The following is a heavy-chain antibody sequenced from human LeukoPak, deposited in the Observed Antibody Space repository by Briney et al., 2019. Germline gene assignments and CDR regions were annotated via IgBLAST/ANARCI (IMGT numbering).Heavy chain of an antibody. V-gene: IGHV3-23*01. CDR2: VGNSGGGR. J-gene: IGHJ4*02. D-gene: IGHD1-26*01. Sequence: GGSLRLSCADSGLTFSSFAMSWVRQAPGKGLEWVSGVGNSGGGRYYADSVQGRFTISRDNSKSTLYLQMTSLRVEDTAIYYCAREGAGDSGRFHSYFDHWGQGILVTVSS. CDR1: GLTFSSFA. CDR3: AREGAGDSGRFHSYFDH.